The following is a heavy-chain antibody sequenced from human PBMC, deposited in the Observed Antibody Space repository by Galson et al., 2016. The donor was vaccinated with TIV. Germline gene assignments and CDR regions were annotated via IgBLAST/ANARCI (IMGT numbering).Heavy chain of an antibody. Sequence: SLRLSCAGSGLIFSSSAVHWVRQAPGKGLEWLAIISYDGCHKNYGDSVKGRFTVSRDNSENTVFLQMNNLRSDDTAVYYCARPASLGYFDWLPPDSWGQGTLVTVPS. CDR1: GLIFSSSA. CDR2: ISYDGCHK. J-gene: IGHJ4*02. D-gene: IGHD3-9*01. CDR3: ARPASLGYFDWLPPDS. V-gene: IGHV3-30*04.